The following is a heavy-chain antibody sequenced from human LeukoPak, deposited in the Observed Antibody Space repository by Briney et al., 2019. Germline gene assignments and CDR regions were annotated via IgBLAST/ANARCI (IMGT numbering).Heavy chain of an antibody. Sequence: SETLSLTCAVYGGSLSGYYWSWIRQPPGKGLEWIGEINHSGSTNYNPSHKSRVTISVDTSKNQFSLKLSSVTAADTAVYYCARARVRPAAYYYYYYGMDVWGQGTTVTVSS. CDR3: ARARVRPAAYYYYYYGMDV. D-gene: IGHD3-10*01. J-gene: IGHJ6*02. CDR2: INHSGST. CDR1: GGSLSGYY. V-gene: IGHV4-34*01.